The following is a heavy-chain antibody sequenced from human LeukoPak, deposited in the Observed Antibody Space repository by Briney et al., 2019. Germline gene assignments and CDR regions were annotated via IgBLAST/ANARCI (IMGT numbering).Heavy chain of an antibody. D-gene: IGHD3-9*01. J-gene: IGHJ3*02. CDR3: ARGARYFDWFDAFDI. Sequence: GWSLRLSCAASGFTVSSNYMSWVRQAPGKGLEWVSVIYSGGSTYYADSVKGRFTISRDNSKNTLYLQMNSLRAEDTAVYYCARGARYFDWFDAFDIWGQGTMVTVSS. V-gene: IGHV3-53*01. CDR2: IYSGGST. CDR1: GFTVSSNY.